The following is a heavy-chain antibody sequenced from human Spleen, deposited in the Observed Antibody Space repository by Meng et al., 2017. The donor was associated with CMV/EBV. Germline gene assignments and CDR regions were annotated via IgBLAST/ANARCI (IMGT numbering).Heavy chain of an antibody. V-gene: IGHV1-69*05. CDR1: GGTFSSYA. D-gene: IGHD3-3*01. J-gene: IGHJ6*02. Sequence: SVKVSCKASGGTFSSYAVSWVRQAPGQGLEWMGGILPICGTANYAQKFQGRVTITTDESTSTAYMELSSLRSEDTAVYYCARGRKPYDFWGVSLHDYYGMDVWGQGTTVTVSS. CDR3: ARGRKPYDFWGVSLHDYYGMDV. CDR2: ILPICGTA.